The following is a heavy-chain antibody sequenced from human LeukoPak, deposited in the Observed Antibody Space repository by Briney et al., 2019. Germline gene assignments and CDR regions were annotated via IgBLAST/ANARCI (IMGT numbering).Heavy chain of an antibody. CDR1: GFTFSTYA. J-gene: IGHJ4*02. CDR2: ISNSGGST. D-gene: IGHD6-19*01. CDR3: AKASITVAGTYFDY. V-gene: IGHV3-23*01. Sequence: HPGGSLRLSCAASGFTFSTYAMNWVRQAPGKGLEWVSDISNSGGSTVYADSVKGRFTISRDNSKNTLYLQVKSLRAEDTAVYYCAKASITVAGTYFDYWGQGTLVTVSS.